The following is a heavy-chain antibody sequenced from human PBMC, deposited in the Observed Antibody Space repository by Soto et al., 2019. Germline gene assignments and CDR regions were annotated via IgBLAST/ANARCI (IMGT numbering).Heavy chain of an antibody. CDR1: GGSITSGAFY. CDR3: GRRFYSDDWFSPIHDAFDV. D-gene: IGHD3-9*01. V-gene: IGHV4-39*01. Sequence: QLQLQESGPGLVKPSETLSLSCTVSGGSITSGAFYWGWIRQSPGKGLEWIATISYSDITYSNPSFKSRVTLSLDTCKRQFSLRLTSVPAADSAVFFCGRRFYSDDWFSPIHDAFDVWGQGTLVSVSS. CDR2: ISYSDIT. J-gene: IGHJ3*01.